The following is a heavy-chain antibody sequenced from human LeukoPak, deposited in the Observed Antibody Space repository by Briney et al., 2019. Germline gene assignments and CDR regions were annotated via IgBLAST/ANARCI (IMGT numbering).Heavy chain of an antibody. CDR3: AKAPYGSGLYYYYGMDV. V-gene: IGHV3-30*18. Sequence: GGSLRLSCAASGFTFSSYGMHWVRQAPGKGLEWVAVISYDGSNKYYADSVKGRSTISRDNSKNTLYLQMNSLRAEDTAVYYCAKAPYGSGLYYYYGMDVWGQGTTVTVSS. CDR1: GFTFSSYG. D-gene: IGHD3-10*01. J-gene: IGHJ6*02. CDR2: ISYDGSNK.